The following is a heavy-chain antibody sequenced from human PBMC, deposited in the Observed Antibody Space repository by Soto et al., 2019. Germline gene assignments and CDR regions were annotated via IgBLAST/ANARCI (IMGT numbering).Heavy chain of an antibody. Sequence: QVQLVESGGGVVQPGRSLRLSCAASGFTFSSYGMHWVRQAPGKGLEWVAVISYDGSNKYYADSVKGRFTISRDNSKNTLEMQMNSLRAEDTAVYYCAKILWCGELSASNRYYDYGMDVWGQGTTVTVS. CDR1: GFTFSSYG. V-gene: IGHV3-30*18. D-gene: IGHD3-10*01. CDR3: AKILWCGELSASNRYYDYGMDV. J-gene: IGHJ6*02. CDR2: ISYDGSNK.